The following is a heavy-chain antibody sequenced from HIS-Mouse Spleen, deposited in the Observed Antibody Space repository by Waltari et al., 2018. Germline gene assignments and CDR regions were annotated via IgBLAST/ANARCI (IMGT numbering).Heavy chain of an antibody. Sequence: QLQLQASGPGLVKPSETLSLTCTVSGGSISSSSYYWGWIRPPPGKGLEWIGSIYYSGSTYYNPSLKSRVTISVDTSKNQFSLKLSSVTAADTAVYYCARDRELYFDYWGQGTLVTVSS. CDR3: ARDRELYFDY. V-gene: IGHV4-39*07. CDR1: GGSISSSSYY. J-gene: IGHJ4*02. D-gene: IGHD1-26*01. CDR2: IYYSGST.